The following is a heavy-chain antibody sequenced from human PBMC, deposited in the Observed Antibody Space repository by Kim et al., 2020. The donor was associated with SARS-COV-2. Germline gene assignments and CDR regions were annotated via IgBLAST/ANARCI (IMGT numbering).Heavy chain of an antibody. J-gene: IGHJ5*02. V-gene: IGHV4-31*03. CDR1: GGSIRSGGYF. CDR3: ASVVGGGGHCVNRFDP. CDR2: IYNSGST. D-gene: IGHD2-21*01. Sequence: SETLSLTCTVSGGSIRSGGYFWIWIRQHPGKGLEWIGYIYNSGSTYYNPSLKSRVSISVDTSQNQLSLKLSSVTAGDRAVYYCASVVGGGGHCVNRFDPCGQRTPLTVSS.